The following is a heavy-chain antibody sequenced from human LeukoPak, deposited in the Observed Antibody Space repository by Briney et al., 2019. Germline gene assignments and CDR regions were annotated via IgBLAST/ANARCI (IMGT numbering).Heavy chain of an antibody. J-gene: IGHJ5*02. D-gene: IGHD2-15*01. CDR3: AKSNHSCTGGSPSSAP. V-gene: IGHV3-23*01. Sequence: PGGALRLSFAASVSTFSSYAMSAVRQAPGKGLEGVSASGGSGSTAYSANSVKARLTISKENSKNTLYLKMTSLRAEDPAVYYCAKSNHSCTGGSPSSAPCGQGTLVTASS. CDR2: SGGSGSTA. CDR1: VSTFSSYA.